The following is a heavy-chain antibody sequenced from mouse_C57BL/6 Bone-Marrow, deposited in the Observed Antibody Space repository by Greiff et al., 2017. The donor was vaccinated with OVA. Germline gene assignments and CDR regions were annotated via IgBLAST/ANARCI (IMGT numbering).Heavy chain of an antibody. CDR2: IDPENGDT. D-gene: IGHD2-3*01. CDR3: TTSYDGYSAWFAY. J-gene: IGHJ3*01. V-gene: IGHV14-4*01. Sequence: EVQLQQSGAELVRPGASVKLSCTASGFNIKDDYMHWVKQRPEQGLEWIGWIDPENGDTEYASKFQGKATITADTSSSTAYLQLSSLTSEDTAVYYCTTSYDGYSAWFAYWGQGTLVTVSA. CDR1: GFNIKDDY.